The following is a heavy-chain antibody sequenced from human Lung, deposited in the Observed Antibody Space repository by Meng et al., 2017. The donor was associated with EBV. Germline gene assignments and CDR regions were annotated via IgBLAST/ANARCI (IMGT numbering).Heavy chain of an antibody. D-gene: IGHD1-26*01. CDR2: ISGYNGNT. J-gene: IGHJ4*02. CDR1: GYTFTSYG. Sequence: QVQLVQSGAEVXXXXXSXKASCKASGYTFTSYGISWVRQAPGQGLEWMGWISGYNGNTNYAQKLQGRVTMTTDTSTSTAYMELRSLRSDDTAVYYCAREADGATFDYWGQGTLVTVSS. CDR3: AREADGATFDY. V-gene: IGHV1-18*01.